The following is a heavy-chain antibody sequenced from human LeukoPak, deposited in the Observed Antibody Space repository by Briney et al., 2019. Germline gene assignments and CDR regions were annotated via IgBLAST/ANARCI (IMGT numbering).Heavy chain of an antibody. CDR1: GYTFTSYG. D-gene: IGHD3-22*01. J-gene: IGHJ4*02. CDR3: ARGPLYYYDSSGYYSLGPLDY. CDR2: ISAYNGNT. Sequence: GASVKVSCKASGYTFTSYGISWVRQAPGQGLEWMGWISAYNGNTNYAQKLQGRVTMTTDTSTSTAYMELRSLRSDDTAVYYCARGPLYYYDSSGYYSLGPLDYWGQGTLVTVSS. V-gene: IGHV1-18*01.